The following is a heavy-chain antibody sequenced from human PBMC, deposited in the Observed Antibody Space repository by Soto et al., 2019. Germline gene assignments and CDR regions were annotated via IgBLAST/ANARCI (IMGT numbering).Heavy chain of an antibody. CDR1: GFSLSTSGVG. J-gene: IGHJ4*02. CDR2: IYWDDDK. CDR3: ALGYYVISTGYPN. Sequence: QITLKESGPTLVKPTQTLTLTCTFSGFSLSTSGVGVGWIRQPPGKALEWLALIYWDDDKRYSPSLKSRLAITKDTSKNQVALTMTNMDRVDSATQYCALGYYVISTGYPNGGPGTLLPVSS. D-gene: IGHD3-9*01. V-gene: IGHV2-5*02.